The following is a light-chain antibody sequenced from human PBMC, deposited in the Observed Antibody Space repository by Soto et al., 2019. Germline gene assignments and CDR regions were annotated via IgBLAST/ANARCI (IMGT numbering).Light chain of an antibody. CDR1: SSNIGAGYD. CDR2: DNN. Sequence: QPVLTQSPSVSGAPGQRVTLSCTGSSSNIGAGYDVHWYQQLPGAAPKLLIYDNNNRPSGVPDRFSGSKSGASASLAITGIHAEDDADYYCKSYDKRLSGYVFGTGTKVTVL. J-gene: IGLJ1*01. V-gene: IGLV1-40*01. CDR3: KSYDKRLSGYV.